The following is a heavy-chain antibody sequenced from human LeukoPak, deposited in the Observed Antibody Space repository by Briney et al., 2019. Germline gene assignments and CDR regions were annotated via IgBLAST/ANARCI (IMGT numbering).Heavy chain of an antibody. J-gene: IGHJ4*02. D-gene: IGHD2-2*01. CDR2: INSDGSST. Sequence: GGSLRLSCAASGFTFSSYWMHWVRQAPGKGLVWVSRINSDGSSTSYADSVKGRFTISRDNAKNTLYLQMNSLRAEDTAVYYCVKSCSSTSCPDYWGQGTLVTVSS. CDR3: VKSCSSTSCPDY. V-gene: IGHV3-74*01. CDR1: GFTFSSYW.